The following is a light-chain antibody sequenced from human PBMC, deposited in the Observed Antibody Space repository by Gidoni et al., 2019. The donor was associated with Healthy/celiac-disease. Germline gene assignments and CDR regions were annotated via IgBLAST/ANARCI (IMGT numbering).Light chain of an antibody. CDR2: II. V-gene: IGLV1-44*01. CDR3: ATWDDSLNGWV. CDR1: SSSIGGNP. J-gene: IGLJ3*02. Sequence: QSVLTQPPSASGTPGQRVTISCSGSSSSIGGNPVNWYQQLPGTAPNSSSIIIISGPQGSLTDSLAPSLAPQPPWPHSGLQSEDEADYYCATWDDSLNGWVFGGGTKLTVL.